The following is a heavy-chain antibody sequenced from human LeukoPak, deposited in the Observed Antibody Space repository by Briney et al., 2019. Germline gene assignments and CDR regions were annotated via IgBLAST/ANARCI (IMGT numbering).Heavy chain of an antibody. CDR3: ARVRVVPAAIGGMDV. V-gene: IGHV1-69*01. CDR1: GGTFSSYA. D-gene: IGHD2-2*02. J-gene: IGHJ6*02. Sequence: GSSVKVSCKASGGTFSSYAISWVRQAPGQGLEWMGGIIPIFGTANYAQKFQGRVTITADESTSTAYMELSSLRSEDTGVYYCARVRVVPAAIGGMDVWGQGTTVTVSS. CDR2: IIPIFGTA.